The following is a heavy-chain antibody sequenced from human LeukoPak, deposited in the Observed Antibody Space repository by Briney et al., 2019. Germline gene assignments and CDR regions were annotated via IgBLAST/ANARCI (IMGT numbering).Heavy chain of an antibody. CDR3: ASGQGYYGPRLHH. CDR1: GYSFTSYW. CDR2: IYPGDSDT. V-gene: IGHV5-51*01. D-gene: IGHD3-22*01. Sequence: GESLKISCKGSGYSFTSYWIGWGRQMPGKGLEWMGIIYPGDSDTRYSPSFQGQVTISADKSISTAYLQGSSLKASDTAMYYCASGQGYYGPRLHHWARGPRVTVSS. J-gene: IGHJ5*02.